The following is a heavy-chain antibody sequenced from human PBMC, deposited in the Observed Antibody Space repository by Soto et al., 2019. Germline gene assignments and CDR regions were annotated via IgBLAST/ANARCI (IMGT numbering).Heavy chain of an antibody. CDR3: ARSDWYRTDC. CDR1: GGSISNSNW. CDR2: IHHSGST. Sequence: QVQLQESGPGLVKPSGTLSLTCAVSGGSISNSNWWSWVRQPPGKGLDWIGEIHHSGSTNYNPSLKSRVTISVDKSTKQFALQLNSVTAADTAVYYCARSDWYRTDCWGQGTLVTVSS. D-gene: IGHD2-21*02. J-gene: IGHJ4*02. V-gene: IGHV4-4*02.